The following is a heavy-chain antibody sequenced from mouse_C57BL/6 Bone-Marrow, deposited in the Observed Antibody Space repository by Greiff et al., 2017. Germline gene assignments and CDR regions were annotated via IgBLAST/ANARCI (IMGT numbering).Heavy chain of an antibody. D-gene: IGHD2-12*01. J-gene: IGHJ4*01. Sequence: VHVKQSGTVLARPGASVKMSCKTSGYTFTSYWMHWVKQRPGQGLEWIGAIYPGNSDTSYNQKFKGKAKLTAVTSASTAYMELSSLTNEDSAVYYCFPYSPYAMDYWGQGTSVTVSS. CDR2: IYPGNSDT. V-gene: IGHV1-5*01. CDR1: GYTFTSYW. CDR3: FPYSPYAMDY.